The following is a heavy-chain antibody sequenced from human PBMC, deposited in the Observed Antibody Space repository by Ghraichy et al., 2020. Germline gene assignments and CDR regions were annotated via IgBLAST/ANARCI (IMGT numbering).Heavy chain of an antibody. CDR2: INPNSGGT. V-gene: IGHV1-2*02. CDR3: ARDRGSYGPYYYYYYMDV. Sequence: ASVKVSCKASGYTFTGYYMHWVRQAPGQGLEWMGWINPNSGGTNYAQKFQGRVTMTRDTSISTAYMELSRLRSDDTAVYYCARDRGSYGPYYYYYYMDVWGKGTTVTVSS. CDR1: GYTFTGYY. D-gene: IGHD1-26*01. J-gene: IGHJ6*03.